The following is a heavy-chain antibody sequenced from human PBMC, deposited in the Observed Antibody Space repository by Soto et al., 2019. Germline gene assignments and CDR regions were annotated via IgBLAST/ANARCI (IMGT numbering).Heavy chain of an antibody. J-gene: IGHJ4*02. Sequence: QVQLVESGGGVVQPGRSLRLSCAASGFTFSSYGMHWVRQAPGKGLEWVAVISYDGSNKYYADSVKGRFTISRDKSENTLYLQMNSLRAEDTAVYYCVKADYDFWSGYPPLYFDYWGQGTLVTVSS. CDR1: GFTFSSYG. CDR3: VKADYDFWSGYPPLYFDY. CDR2: ISYDGSNK. V-gene: IGHV3-30*18. D-gene: IGHD3-3*01.